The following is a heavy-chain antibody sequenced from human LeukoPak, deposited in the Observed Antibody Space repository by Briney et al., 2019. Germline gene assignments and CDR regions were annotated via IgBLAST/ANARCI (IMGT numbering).Heavy chain of an antibody. CDR1: GFTFSSYG. J-gene: IGHJ4*02. V-gene: IGHV3-53*01. D-gene: IGHD1-26*01. CDR2: IYSGGST. CDR3: ARGAPFDY. Sequence: PGGSLRLSCAASGFTFSSYGMSWVRQAPGKGLEWVSVIYSGGSTYYADSVKGRFTISRDNSKNTLYLQMNSLRAGDTAVYYCARGAPFDYWGQGTLVTVSS.